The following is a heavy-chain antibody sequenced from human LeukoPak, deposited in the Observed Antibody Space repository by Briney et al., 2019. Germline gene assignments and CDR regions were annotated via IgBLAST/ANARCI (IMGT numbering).Heavy chain of an antibody. Sequence: GSSVKVSCKASGGTFSSYAISWVRQAPGQGLEWMGRIIPILGIANYAQKFQGRVTITADKSTSTAYMELSSLRSEDTAVYYCARGPYGSGSDWFDPWGQGTLVTVSS. CDR3: ARGPYGSGSDWFDP. D-gene: IGHD3-10*01. V-gene: IGHV1-69*04. CDR1: GGTFSSYA. J-gene: IGHJ5*02. CDR2: IIPILGIA.